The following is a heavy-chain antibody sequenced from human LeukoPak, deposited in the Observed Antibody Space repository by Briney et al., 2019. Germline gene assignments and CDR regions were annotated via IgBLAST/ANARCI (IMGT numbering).Heavy chain of an antibody. Sequence: GGSLRVSCPATGFIFSRYAMSWVRQAPGKGVAGVSTIVDTVDGTFYTESVRGRFTISRDSSKNTRDLQMNSLRADNTAVYYCAKERGHTLPNYHMDVWGKGTTVTVS. CDR2: IVDTVDGT. CDR3: AKERGHTLPNYHMDV. CDR1: GFIFSRYA. D-gene: IGHD4/OR15-4a*01. V-gene: IGHV3-23*01. J-gene: IGHJ6*03.